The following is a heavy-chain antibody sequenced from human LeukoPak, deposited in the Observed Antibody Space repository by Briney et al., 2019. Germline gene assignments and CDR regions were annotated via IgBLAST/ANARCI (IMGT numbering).Heavy chain of an antibody. J-gene: IGHJ4*02. V-gene: IGHV1-2*02. CDR3: ARARITGMGDY. CDR2: ISPGSGGT. D-gene: IGHD1-20*01. CDR1: GYTFTDFY. Sequence: ASVKVSCKASGYTFTDFYIHWVRQAPGQGPEWMGWISPGSGGTNYAQKFQDRVTMTRDTSISTAYMELTRLRSDDTAVYYCARARITGMGDYWGQGTLVTVSS.